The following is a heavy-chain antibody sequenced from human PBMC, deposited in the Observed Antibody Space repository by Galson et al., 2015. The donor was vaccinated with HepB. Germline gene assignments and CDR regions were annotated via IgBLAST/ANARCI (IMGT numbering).Heavy chain of an antibody. D-gene: IGHD4-17*01. J-gene: IGHJ5*02. CDR1: GGTFSSYA. CDR3: ARRKGATVTYNWFDP. Sequence: SVKVSCKASGGTFSSYAISWVRQAPGQGLEWMGGIIPIFGTANYAQKFQGRVTITADKSTSTAYMELSSLRSEDTAVYYCARRKGATVTYNWFDPWGQGTLVTVSS. V-gene: IGHV1-69*06. CDR2: IIPIFGTA.